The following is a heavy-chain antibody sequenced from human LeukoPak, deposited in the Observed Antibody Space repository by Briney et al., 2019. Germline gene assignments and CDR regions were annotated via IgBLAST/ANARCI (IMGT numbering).Heavy chain of an antibody. Sequence: GRSLGLSCAASGFTFSSYAMHWVRQAPGKGLEWVAVISYDGSNKYYADSVKGRFTISRDNSKNTLYLQMNSLRAEDTAVYYCARFPIRGSSSDYWGQGTLVTVSS. CDR3: ARFPIRGSSSDY. V-gene: IGHV3-30*04. J-gene: IGHJ4*02. CDR1: GFTFSSYA. D-gene: IGHD3-10*01. CDR2: ISYDGSNK.